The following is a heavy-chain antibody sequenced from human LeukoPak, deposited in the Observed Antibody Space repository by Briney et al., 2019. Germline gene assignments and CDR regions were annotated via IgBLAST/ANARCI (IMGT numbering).Heavy chain of an antibody. D-gene: IGHD3-16*02. CDR2: IWYDGSNK. J-gene: IGHJ4*02. CDR3: AKGLRLGELSLLD. Sequence: PGGSLRLSCAASGFTFSSYSMNWVRQAPGKGLEWVAVIWYDGSNKYYADSVKGRFTISRDNSKNTLYLQMNSLRAEDTAVYYCAKGLRLGELSLLDWGQGTLVTVSS. CDR1: GFTFSSYS. V-gene: IGHV3-33*06.